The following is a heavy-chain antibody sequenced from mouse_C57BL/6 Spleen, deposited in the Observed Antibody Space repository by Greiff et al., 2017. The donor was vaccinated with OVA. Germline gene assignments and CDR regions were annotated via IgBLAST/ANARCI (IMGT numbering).Heavy chain of an antibody. CDR2: INPNNGGT. CDR3: ARSDGNYNAMDY. J-gene: IGHJ4*01. D-gene: IGHD2-1*01. CDR1: GYTFTDYN. V-gene: IGHV1-18*01. Sequence: EVQLVESGPELVKPGASVKIPCKASGYTFTDYNMDWVKQSHGKSLEWIGDINPNNGGTIYNQKFKGKATLTVDKSSSTAYMELRSLTSEDTAVYYCARSDGNYNAMDYWGQGTSVTVSS.